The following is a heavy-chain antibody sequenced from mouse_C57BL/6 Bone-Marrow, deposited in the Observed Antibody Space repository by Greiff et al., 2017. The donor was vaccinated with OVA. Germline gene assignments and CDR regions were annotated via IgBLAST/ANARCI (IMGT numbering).Heavy chain of an antibody. J-gene: IGHJ4*01. V-gene: IGHV1-69*01. Sequence: QVQLQQPGAELVMPGASVKLSCKASGYTFTSYWMHWVKQRPGQGLEWIGEIDPSDSYTTYNQKFKGKSTLTVDKSSSTAYMQLSSLTSEDSAVYYCARAGRYDYDGGGYYYAMDYWGQGTSVTVSS. CDR1: GYTFTSYW. CDR2: IDPSDSYT. CDR3: ARAGRYDYDGGGYYYAMDY. D-gene: IGHD2-4*01.